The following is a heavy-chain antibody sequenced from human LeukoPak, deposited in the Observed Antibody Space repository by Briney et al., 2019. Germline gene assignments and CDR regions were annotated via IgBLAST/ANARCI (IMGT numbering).Heavy chain of an antibody. CDR2: ISYDGSNK. CDR1: GFTFSSYG. Sequence: GGSLRLSCAASGFTFSSYGMHWVRQAPGKGLEWVAVISYDGSNKYYADSVKGRFTISRDNSKNTLYLQMNSLRAEDTAVYYCAKVEGSGSMNWFDPWGQGPLVTVSS. V-gene: IGHV3-30*18. CDR3: AKVEGSGSMNWFDP. D-gene: IGHD3-10*01. J-gene: IGHJ5*02.